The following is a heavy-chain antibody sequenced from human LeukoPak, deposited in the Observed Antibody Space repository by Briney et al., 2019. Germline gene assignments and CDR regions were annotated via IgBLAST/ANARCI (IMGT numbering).Heavy chain of an antibody. CDR3: AKDGGHYYDSSGYFDY. J-gene: IGHJ4*02. CDR1: GYTFTGYY. CDR2: INPNSGGT. D-gene: IGHD3-22*01. V-gene: IGHV1-2*02. Sequence: GASVKVSCKASGYTFTGYYMHWVRQAPGQGLEWMGWINPNSGGTNYAQKFQGRVTMTRDTSISTAYMELSRLRSDDTAVYYCAKDGGHYYDSSGYFDYWGQGTLVTVSS.